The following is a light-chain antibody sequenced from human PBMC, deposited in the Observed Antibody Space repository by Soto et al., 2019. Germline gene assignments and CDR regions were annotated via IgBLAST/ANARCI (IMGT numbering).Light chain of an antibody. J-gene: IGKJ4*01. CDR3: QESYTTPAVS. CDR2: GAS. Sequence: DIQVTQSPSSLSASVGDRVTITCRTSQGIDNHLAWYQQKPGKAPKLLIYGASTLPSGVPSRFSGSGSGTEFTLTISSLQAEDFATYFCQESYTTPAVSFGGGTKVDI. CDR1: QGIDNH. V-gene: IGKV1-27*01.